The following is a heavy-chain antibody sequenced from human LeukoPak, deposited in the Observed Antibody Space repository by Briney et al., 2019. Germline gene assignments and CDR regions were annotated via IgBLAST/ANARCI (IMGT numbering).Heavy chain of an antibody. J-gene: IGHJ3*02. Sequence: PGGSLRLSCAASGFTFSSYGMHWVRQAPGKGLEWVAFIRYDGSNKYYADSVKGRFTISRDNSKNTLYLQMNSLRVEDTAVYYCAKDYTYYYDSSGHDAFDIWGQGTMVTVSS. CDR3: AKDYTYYYDSSGHDAFDI. CDR2: IRYDGSNK. V-gene: IGHV3-30*02. CDR1: GFTFSSYG. D-gene: IGHD3-22*01.